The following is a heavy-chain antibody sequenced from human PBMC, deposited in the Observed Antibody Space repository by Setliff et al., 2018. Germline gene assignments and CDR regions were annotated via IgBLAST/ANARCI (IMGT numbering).Heavy chain of an antibody. CDR3: ARDSHRLTTDPLFDH. CDR2: IYTDGTT. J-gene: IGHJ4*02. Sequence: PSETLSLTCTVSGASLRSGSNYWGWFRQPAGKGLEWIGRIYTDGTTNYNPSLKSRVTLSIDTSSNEFSLNLRSVTAADTAIYYCARDSHRLTTDPLFDHWGQGALVTVSS. D-gene: IGHD6-25*01. V-gene: IGHV4-61*02. CDR1: GASLRSGSNY.